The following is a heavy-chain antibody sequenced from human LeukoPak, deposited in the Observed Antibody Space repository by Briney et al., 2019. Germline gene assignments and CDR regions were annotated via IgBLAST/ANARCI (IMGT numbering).Heavy chain of an antibody. CDR2: ISSSSSYI. CDR3: PREITRGDAFDI. CDR1: GFTFSSYS. Sequence: GGSLRLSCAASGFTFSSYSMNWVRQAPGKGLEWVSSISSSSSYIYYADSVKGRFTISRDNAKNSLYLQMNSLRAEDTAVYYCPREITRGDAFDIWGQGTMVTVSS. J-gene: IGHJ3*02. V-gene: IGHV3-21*01. D-gene: IGHD3-3*01.